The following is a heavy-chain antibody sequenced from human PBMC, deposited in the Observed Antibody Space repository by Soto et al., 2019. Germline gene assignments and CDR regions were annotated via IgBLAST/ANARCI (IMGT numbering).Heavy chain of an antibody. D-gene: IGHD6-19*01. V-gene: IGHV3-23*01. CDR2: ISGGGGST. CDR1: GITFSSYA. Sequence: VGSLRLSCAASGITFSSYAMTWVRQAPGKVLEWVSAISGGGGSTFYADSVKGRITISRDNDKDSLFLQMSSLRVEDTAVYYCARGTIAVAGPYYYYYYGMDVWGQGTTVTVYS. J-gene: IGHJ6*02. CDR3: ARGTIAVAGPYYYYYYGMDV.